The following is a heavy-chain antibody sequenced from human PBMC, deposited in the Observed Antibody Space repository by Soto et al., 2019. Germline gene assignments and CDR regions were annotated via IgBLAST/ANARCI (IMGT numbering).Heavy chain of an antibody. V-gene: IGHV4-59*01. J-gene: IGHJ4*02. D-gene: IGHD6-25*01. Sequence: SETLSLTCTVSGGSISSYYWSWIRQPPGKGLEWIGYIYYSGSTNYNPSLKSRVTISVDTSKNQFSLKLSSVTAADTAVYYCAREEQRHFDYWGQGTLATVSS. CDR3: AREEQRHFDY. CDR2: IYYSGST. CDR1: GGSISSYY.